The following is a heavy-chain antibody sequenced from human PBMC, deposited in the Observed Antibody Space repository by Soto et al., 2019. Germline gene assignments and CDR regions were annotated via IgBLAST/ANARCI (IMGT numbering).Heavy chain of an antibody. D-gene: IGHD6-13*01. CDR1: GASMRSYS. Sequence: SETLSLTCNVSGASMRSYSWTWMRLSPGKGLEWIGDIYYSGSSNHNPSVKSRVSISVDTSKNQFSLKLSSVTAADTAVYYCAREGGNVAAAENWFDPWGQGTLVTVSS. J-gene: IGHJ5*02. V-gene: IGHV4-59*01. CDR3: AREGGNVAAAENWFDP. CDR2: IYYSGSS.